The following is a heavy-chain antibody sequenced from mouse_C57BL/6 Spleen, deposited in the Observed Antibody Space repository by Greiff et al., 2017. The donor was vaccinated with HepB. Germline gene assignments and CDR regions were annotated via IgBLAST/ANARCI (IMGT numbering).Heavy chain of an antibody. V-gene: IGHV14-2*01. J-gene: IGHJ3*01. CDR2: IDPEDGET. CDR1: GFNIKDYY. CDR3: ASEGDGYSQFAY. D-gene: IGHD2-3*01. Sequence: EVKLQESGAELVKPGASVKLSCTASGFNIKDYYMHWVKQRPEQGLEWIGRIDPEDGETKYAPKFQGKATITADTSANTAYLQLSSLTSEDTAVYYCASEGDGYSQFAYWGQGTLVTVSA.